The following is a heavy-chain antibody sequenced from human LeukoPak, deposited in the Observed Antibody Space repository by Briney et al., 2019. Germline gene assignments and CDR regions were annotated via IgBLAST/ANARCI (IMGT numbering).Heavy chain of an antibody. CDR1: GYTFTGYY. CDR3: ARGHYFDTFDT. V-gene: IGHV1-8*02. CDR2: MNPNSGDT. J-gene: IGHJ3*02. Sequence: ASVKVSCKASGYTFTGYYMHWVRQATGQGLEWMGWMNPNSGDTVYAQKFQGRVTMTRNTSINTAYMELSSLRSEDTAVYFCARGHYFDTFDTWGQGTRVSVSS. D-gene: IGHD3-10*01.